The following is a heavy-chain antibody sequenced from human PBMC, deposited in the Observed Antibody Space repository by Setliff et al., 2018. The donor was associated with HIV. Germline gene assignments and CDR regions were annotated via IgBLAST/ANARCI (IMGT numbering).Heavy chain of an antibody. Sequence: LRLSCVGSGFTFDDYAMHWVRQAPGKGLEWVSAINWNSGSIGYAVSVMGRFTVSRDNAKNSLYLQMNSLRTEDTALYYCVKGDCTSSSCELESWGQGTLVTVS. J-gene: IGHJ4*02. CDR3: VKGDCTSSSCELES. CDR2: INWNSGSI. CDR1: GFTFDDYA. D-gene: IGHD2-2*01. V-gene: IGHV3-9*01.